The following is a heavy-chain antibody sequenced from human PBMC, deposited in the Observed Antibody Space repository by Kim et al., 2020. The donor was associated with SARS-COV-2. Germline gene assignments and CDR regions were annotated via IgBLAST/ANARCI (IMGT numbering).Heavy chain of an antibody. D-gene: IGHD3-9*01. V-gene: IGHV3-30-3*01. Sequence: GGSLRLSCAASGFTFSSYAMHWVRQAPGKGLEWVAVISYDGSNKYYADSVKGRFTISRDNSKNTLYLQMNSLRAEDTAVYYCARGGETYYDILTGYYPPNYYYGMDVWGQGTTVTVSS. J-gene: IGHJ6*02. CDR3: ARGGETYYDILTGYYPPNYYYGMDV. CDR1: GFTFSSYA. CDR2: ISYDGSNK.